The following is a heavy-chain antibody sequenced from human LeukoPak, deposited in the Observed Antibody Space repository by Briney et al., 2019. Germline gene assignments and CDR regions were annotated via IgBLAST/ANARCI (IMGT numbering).Heavy chain of an antibody. CDR2: ISGGGVST. D-gene: IGHD3-16*01. J-gene: IGHJ4*02. V-gene: IGHV3-23*01. CDR1: GVTFTSYS. CDR3: AKGGKLDVTPFDY. Sequence: GGSLRLSCAASGVTFTSYSMNWVRQAPGKGLEWVSLISGGGVSTYFAASVKGRFTISRDNSKTTLYLQVNSLRAEDTAVYYCAKGGKLDVTPFDYWGQGTLVTVSS.